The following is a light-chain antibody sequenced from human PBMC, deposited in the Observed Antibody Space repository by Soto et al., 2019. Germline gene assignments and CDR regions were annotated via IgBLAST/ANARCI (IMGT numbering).Light chain of an antibody. CDR2: EVT. V-gene: IGLV2-14*01. J-gene: IGLJ1*01. Sequence: QSVLTQPASVSGSPGQSITISCTGTSSDVGTYNYVSWYQQHPGKAPKVMIYEVTYRPSGVSNRFSGSKSGNTASLTISGLQAEDEAEYYCSSYTGSSTLDVFGTGTKVTVL. CDR1: SSDVGTYNY. CDR3: SSYTGSSTLDV.